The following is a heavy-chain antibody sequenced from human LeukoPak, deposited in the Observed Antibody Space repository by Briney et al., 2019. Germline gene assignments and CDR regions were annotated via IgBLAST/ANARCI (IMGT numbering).Heavy chain of an antibody. J-gene: IGHJ4*02. V-gene: IGHV1-2*02. CDR2: INPNSGGT. Sequence: ASVKVSCKASGYTFTGYYMHWVRQAPGQGLEWMGWINPNSGGTNYAQKFQGRVTMTRDTSISTAYMELSRLRSDDTAVYYCARKVEYSSSSESVDWGQGTLVTVSS. D-gene: IGHD6-6*01. CDR3: ARKVEYSSSSESVD. CDR1: GYTFTGYY.